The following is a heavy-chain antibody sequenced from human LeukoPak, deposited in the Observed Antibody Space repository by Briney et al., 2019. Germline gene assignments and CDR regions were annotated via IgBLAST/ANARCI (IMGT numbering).Heavy chain of an antibody. CDR1: GGSFSGYS. CDR3: ASGPGTLGYSSSSYYYYYYMDV. D-gene: IGHD6-6*01. CDR2: INHSGST. V-gene: IGHV4-34*01. J-gene: IGHJ6*03. Sequence: SETLSLTCAVYGGSFSGYSWSWIRQPPGKGLEWIGEINHSGSTKYDSSLKSRVSISVDPSKNQFSLKLSSVTAADTAVYYCASGPGTLGYSSSSYYYYYYMDVWGKGTTVTVSS.